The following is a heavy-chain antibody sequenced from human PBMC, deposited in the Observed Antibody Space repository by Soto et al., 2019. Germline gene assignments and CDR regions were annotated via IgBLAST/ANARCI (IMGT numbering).Heavy chain of an antibody. J-gene: IGHJ4*02. Sequence: QVQLVESGGGVVQPGGSLRLSCAASGFTFSSYGMHWVRQAPGKGLEWVAVIWYDGSNKYYADSVKGRFTISRDNSKNTLYLQMNSLRAEDPAVYYCASDDSSMVTFIDYWGQGTLVTVSS. CDR2: IWYDGSNK. CDR1: GFTFSSYG. CDR3: ASDDSSMVTFIDY. D-gene: IGHD5-18*01. V-gene: IGHV3-33*01.